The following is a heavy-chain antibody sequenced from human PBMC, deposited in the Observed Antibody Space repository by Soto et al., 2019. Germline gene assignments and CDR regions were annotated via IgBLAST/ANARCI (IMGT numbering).Heavy chain of an antibody. CDR2: TYHTGST. CDR3: ARIGNPDASLYFDY. D-gene: IGHD2-2*01. J-gene: IGHJ4*02. CDR1: GGSISVGVYY. Sequence: QVQLQESGPGLVKPSQTLSLTCTVSGGSISVGVYYWNWIRQLPGKGPEWIGYTYHTGSTYYNTSLESLVTISVDTSKTQFSLRLSAVTAADTAVYYCARIGNPDASLYFDYWGQGTLVTVSS. V-gene: IGHV4-31*01.